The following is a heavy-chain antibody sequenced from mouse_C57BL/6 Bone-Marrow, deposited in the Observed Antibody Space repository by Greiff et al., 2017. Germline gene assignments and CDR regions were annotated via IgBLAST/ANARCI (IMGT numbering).Heavy chain of an antibody. CDR3: ARPYYGNYWYFDV. Sequence: QVQLQQPGAELVKPGASVKMSCKASGYTFTSYWITWVKPRPGQGLEWIGDIYPGSGSTNYNEKFKSKATLTVDTSSSTAYMQLSILTSDDSAVYDCARPYYGNYWYFDVWGTGTTVTVSS. J-gene: IGHJ1*03. CDR1: GYTFTSYW. V-gene: IGHV1-55*01. D-gene: IGHD2-10*01. CDR2: IYPGSGST.